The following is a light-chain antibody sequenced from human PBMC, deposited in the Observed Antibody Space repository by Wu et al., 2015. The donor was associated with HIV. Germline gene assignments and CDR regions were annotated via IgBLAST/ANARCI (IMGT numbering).Light chain of an antibody. CDR2: KAS. V-gene: IGKV1-5*03. J-gene: IGKJ4*01. Sequence: DIHLTQSPSTLSASIGDRVSFTCRASQSISSWLAWYQMKPGKAPKLLIYKASTLNSGVPSRFSGSGSGTDFTLTITSLRPEDFATYYCQQLNSYPLTFGGGTKVEIK. CDR1: QSISSW. CDR3: QQLNSYPLT.